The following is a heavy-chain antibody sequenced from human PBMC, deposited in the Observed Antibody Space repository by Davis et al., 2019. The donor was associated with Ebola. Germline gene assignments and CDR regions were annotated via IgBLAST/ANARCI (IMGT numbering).Heavy chain of an antibody. J-gene: IGHJ3*02. Sequence: GGSLRLSCKGSGYSFTSYWIGWVRQMPGKGLEWMGIIYPGDSDTRYSPSFRGQVTISADKSFKTAFLHWSSLKASDTAMYYCATLRRTITGMDDGFDIWGQGTMVTVSP. CDR3: ATLRRTITGMDDGFDI. V-gene: IGHV5-51*01. CDR2: IYPGDSDT. D-gene: IGHD2-8*02. CDR1: GYSFTSYW.